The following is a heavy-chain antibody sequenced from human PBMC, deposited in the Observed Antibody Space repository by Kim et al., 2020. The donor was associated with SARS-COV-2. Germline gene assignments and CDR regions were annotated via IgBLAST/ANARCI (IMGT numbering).Heavy chain of an antibody. Sequence: PTLKSRGTISVDTSKNQFFLKLSAVTAADTAVYYCARTGIVGAPRGYFDYWGQGTLVTVSS. CDR3: ARTGIVGAPRGYFDY. J-gene: IGHJ4*02. V-gene: IGHV4-39*01. D-gene: IGHD1-26*01.